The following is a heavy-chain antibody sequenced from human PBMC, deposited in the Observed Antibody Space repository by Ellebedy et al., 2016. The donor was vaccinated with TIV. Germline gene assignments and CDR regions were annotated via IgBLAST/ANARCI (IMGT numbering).Heavy chain of an antibody. J-gene: IGHJ4*02. D-gene: IGHD5-12*01. CDR1: GYAFATYS. Sequence: ASVKVSCKASGYAFATYSVSWVRQAPGQGLEWMGWISPYTGDTTYAQKFQGRVTLTTDTSTSTAYMELRSLRSDDTAVYYCARDMVQSMVARYLWFDYWGQGTLVTVSS. V-gene: IGHV1-18*01. CDR2: ISPYTGDT. CDR3: ARDMVQSMVARYLWFDY.